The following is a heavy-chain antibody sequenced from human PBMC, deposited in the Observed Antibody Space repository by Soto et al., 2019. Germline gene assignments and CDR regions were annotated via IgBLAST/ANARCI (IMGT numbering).Heavy chain of an antibody. CDR3: ARGIVGAAYFDY. Sequence: ALTLTGGVYWGAFIGCCWSWIRQPPGKGLEWIGEINHSGSTNYNPSLKSRVTISVDTSKNQFSLKLSSVTAADTAVYYCARGIVGAAYFDYWGQGTPVPVSS. J-gene: IGHJ4*02. D-gene: IGHD1-26*01. CDR2: INHSGST. CDR1: WGAFIGCC. V-gene: IGHV4-34*01.